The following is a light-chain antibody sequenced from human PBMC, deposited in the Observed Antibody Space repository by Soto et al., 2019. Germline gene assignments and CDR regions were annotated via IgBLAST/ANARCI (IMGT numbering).Light chain of an antibody. V-gene: IGLV1-40*01. CDR1: SSNIGAGYD. CDR2: GNS. CDR3: QSYDSSLSGVV. J-gene: IGLJ2*01. Sequence: QSVLTQPPSVSGAPGQRVTNSCTGSSSNIGAGYDVHWYQQLPGTAPKLLIYGNSNRPSGVPDRFSGSKSGTSASLAITGLQAEDEADYYCQSYDSSLSGVVCGGGTKLTVL.